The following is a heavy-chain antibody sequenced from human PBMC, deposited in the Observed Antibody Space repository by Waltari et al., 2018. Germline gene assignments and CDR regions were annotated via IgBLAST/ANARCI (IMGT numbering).Heavy chain of an antibody. D-gene: IGHD3-10*01. J-gene: IGHJ4*02. CDR3: ASIYGSGSYYGSYYFDY. Sequence: QVQLVQSGAEVKKPGSSVKVSCKASGGTFSSYAISWVRLAPGQGLEWMGGIIPIFGTANYAQKFQGRVTITADESTSTAYMELSSLRSEDTAVYYCASIYGSGSYYGSYYFDYWGQGTLVTVSS. CDR2: IIPIFGTA. CDR1: GGTFSSYA. V-gene: IGHV1-69*12.